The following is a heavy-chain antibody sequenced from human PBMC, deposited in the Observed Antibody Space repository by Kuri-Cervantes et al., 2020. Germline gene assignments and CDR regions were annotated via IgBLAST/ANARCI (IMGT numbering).Heavy chain of an antibody. CDR1: GFTFSSYG. V-gene: IGHV3-33*01. J-gene: IGHJ1*01. CDR2: IWYDGSNK. Sequence: GGSLRLSCAASGFTFSSYGMHWVRQAPSKGLEWVAVIWYDGSNKYYADSVKGRFTISRDNSKNTLYLQMNSLRAGDTAVYYCARDQAAYCGDACYPIWGQGTLVTVSS. CDR3: ARDQAAYCGDACYPI. D-gene: IGHD2-21*02.